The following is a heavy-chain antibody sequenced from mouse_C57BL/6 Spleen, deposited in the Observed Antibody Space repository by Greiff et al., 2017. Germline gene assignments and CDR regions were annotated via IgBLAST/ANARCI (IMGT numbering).Heavy chain of an antibody. Sequence: QVQLQQPGAELVKPGASVKLSCKASGYTFTSYWMHWVKQRPGRGLEWIGRIDPNSGGTKYNEKFKSKATLTVDKPSSTAYMQLSSLASEDSAVYYCARTGGYDYGVCLWFAYWGQGTLVTVSA. J-gene: IGHJ3*01. V-gene: IGHV1-72*01. D-gene: IGHD2-4*01. CDR1: GYTFTSYW. CDR3: ARTGGYDYGVCLWFAY. CDR2: IDPNSGGT.